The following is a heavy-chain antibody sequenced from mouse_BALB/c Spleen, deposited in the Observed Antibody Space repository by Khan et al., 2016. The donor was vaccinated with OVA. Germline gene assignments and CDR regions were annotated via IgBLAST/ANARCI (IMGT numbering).Heavy chain of an antibody. J-gene: IGHJ2*01. CDR2: IKYSGIT. CDR3: ARSGTISTVVVPDCDF. CDR1: GYSITSDYA. D-gene: IGHD1-1*01. V-gene: IGHV3-2*02. Sequence: EVQLQESGPGLVKPSQSLSLTCTVTGYSITSDYAWNWIRQFPGNRLEWMGYIKYSGITSYNPSLKSRISITRDTSKNQFFLQLNSVTTEDTATYYCARSGTISTVVVPDCDFWGQGTTLTVSS.